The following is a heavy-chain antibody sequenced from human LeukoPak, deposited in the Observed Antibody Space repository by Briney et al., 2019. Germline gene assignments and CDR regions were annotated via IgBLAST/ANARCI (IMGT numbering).Heavy chain of an antibody. V-gene: IGHV1-24*01. CDR2: FDPEDGET. J-gene: IGHJ3*02. D-gene: IGHD7-27*01. CDR3: ATDLSGWGRAFDI. Sequence: ASVKVSCKVSGYTLTELSMHWVRQAPGKGLEWMGGFDPEDGETIYAQKFQGRVTITEDTSTDTAYMELSSLRSEDTAVYYCATDLSGWGRAFDIWGQGTMVTVSS. CDR1: GYTLTELS.